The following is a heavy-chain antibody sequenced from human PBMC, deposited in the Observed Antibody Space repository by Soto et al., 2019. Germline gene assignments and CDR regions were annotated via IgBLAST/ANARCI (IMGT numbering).Heavy chain of an antibody. CDR3: AKGRGQNRNFDY. D-gene: IGHD3-10*01. CDR2: ISGSGGTA. J-gene: IGHJ4*02. Sequence: EVQLLESGGGSVQPGGSLRLSCAASGFTFSSYAMHWVRRPPGKGLEWVSSISGSGGTAYYADSVKGRFSNSRDSLVNTLYLQVNSLRAADTAVYYCAKGRGQNRNFDYWGQGTLVTVSP. CDR1: GFTFSSYA. V-gene: IGHV3-23*01.